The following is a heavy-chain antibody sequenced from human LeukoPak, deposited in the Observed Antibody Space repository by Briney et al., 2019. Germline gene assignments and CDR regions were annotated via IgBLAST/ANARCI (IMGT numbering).Heavy chain of an antibody. CDR2: IYPGDSDT. D-gene: IGHD2-2*01. V-gene: IGHV5-51*01. Sequence: GESLKISCKGSGYSFTSYWIGWVRQMPGKGLEWMGIIYPGDSDTRYSPSFQGQVTISADKSISTAYLQWSSLKASDTAMYYCARHDRDCSSTSCLRRAFDIWGQGTMVTVSS. J-gene: IGHJ3*02. CDR3: ARHDRDCSSTSCLRRAFDI. CDR1: GYSFTSYW.